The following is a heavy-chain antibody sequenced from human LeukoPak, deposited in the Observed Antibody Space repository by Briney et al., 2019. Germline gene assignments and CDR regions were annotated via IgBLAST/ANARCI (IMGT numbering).Heavy chain of an antibody. CDR2: INPVSGDT. CDR3: ARDPADDDVGIDY. J-gene: IGHJ4*02. D-gene: IGHD2-15*01. CDR1: GYPFRGYF. V-gene: IGHV1-2*02. Sequence: ASVKVSCQASGYPFRGYFMHWVRLAPGQGLEWMGCINPVSGDTSFAQKFQGRVTLTRDTSINTAYMELGSLRSDDTALYYCARDPADDDVGIDYWGQGTLITVSS.